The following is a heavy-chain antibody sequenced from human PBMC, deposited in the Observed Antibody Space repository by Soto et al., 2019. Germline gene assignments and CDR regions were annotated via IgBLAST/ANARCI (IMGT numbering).Heavy chain of an antibody. CDR1: GFTFRGDA. D-gene: IGHD1-26*01. J-gene: IGHJ4*02. CDR2: ISTSAGNT. Sequence: PGGSLRLSCAASGFTFRGDAMSWVRQAPGKGLEWVSSISTSAGNTYYADSVKGRFTISRDNSKNTLYLQRNSLRADDTAVYYCAKSGSHSYFDYWGQGTLVTVSS. V-gene: IGHV3-23*01. CDR3: AKSGSHSYFDY.